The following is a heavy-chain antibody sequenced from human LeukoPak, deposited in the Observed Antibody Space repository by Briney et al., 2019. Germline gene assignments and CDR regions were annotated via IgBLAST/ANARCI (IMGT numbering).Heavy chain of an antibody. D-gene: IGHD5-24*01. CDR2: ISGSGSSGGST. CDR1: GFTFSSYA. J-gene: IGHJ4*02. Sequence: PGGSLRLSCAASGFTFSSYAMSWDRQAPGKGLEWVSAISGSGSSGGSTYYADSVKGRFTISRDNSKNTLYLQMNSLRAEDTAVYYCAKSGYNRFDYWGQGTLVTVSS. V-gene: IGHV3-23*01. CDR3: AKSGYNRFDY.